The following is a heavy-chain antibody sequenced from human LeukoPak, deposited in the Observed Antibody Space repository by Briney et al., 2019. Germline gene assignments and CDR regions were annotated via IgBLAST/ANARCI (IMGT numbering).Heavy chain of an antibody. J-gene: IGHJ6*03. CDR1: GGSISSYY. CDR3: AREVADYGGYYYYHYMDV. V-gene: IGHV4-4*07. D-gene: IGHD4-23*01. Sequence: SETLSLTCTVSGGSISSYYWSWIRQPAGKGLEWIGRIYTSGSNNYNPSLKSRVTMSVDTSKNQFSLKLSSVTAADTAMYYCAREVADYGGYYYYHYMDVWGKGATVTISS. CDR2: IYTSGSN.